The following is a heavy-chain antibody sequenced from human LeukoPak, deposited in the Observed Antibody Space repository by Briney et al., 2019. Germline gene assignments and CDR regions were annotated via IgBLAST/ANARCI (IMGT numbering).Heavy chain of an antibody. V-gene: IGHV3-48*01. CDR2: VSASRSTI. CDR3: AKEHDYSNYGIDY. J-gene: IGHJ4*02. D-gene: IGHD4-11*01. CDR1: GFTFSSYS. Sequence: GGSLRLSCAASGFTFSSYSMNWVRQAPGKGLEWVSYVSASRSTIYYADSVKGRFTISRDNAKNSLFLQMNSLRAEDTAVYYCAKEHDYSNYGIDYWGQGTLVTVSS.